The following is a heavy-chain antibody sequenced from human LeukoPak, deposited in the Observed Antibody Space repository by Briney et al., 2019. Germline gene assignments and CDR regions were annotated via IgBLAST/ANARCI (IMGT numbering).Heavy chain of an antibody. J-gene: IGHJ6*02. Sequence: SETLSLTCSVSGGSISTYYWSWIRQPAGKGLEWIGRVYRTGNTNYNPSLQSRVTMSVDTSKNQISLRLRSVTAADTAVYFCARDDFEYSVHYGMDVWGQGTAVTVSS. V-gene: IGHV4-4*07. CDR3: ARDDFEYSVHYGMDV. CDR1: GGSISTYY. D-gene: IGHD3-9*01. CDR2: VYRTGNT.